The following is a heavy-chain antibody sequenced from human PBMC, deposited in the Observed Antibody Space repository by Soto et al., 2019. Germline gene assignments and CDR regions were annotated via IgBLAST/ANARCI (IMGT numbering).Heavy chain of an antibody. CDR2: IRSKANSYAT. Sequence: GGSLRLSCAASGFTFSGSAMHWVRQASGKGLEWVGRIRSKANSYATAYAASVKGRFTISRDDSKNTAYLQMNSLKTEDTAVYYCTRPLKASSYNYYYYYYMDVWGKGTTVTVSS. D-gene: IGHD6-6*01. CDR3: TRPLKASSYNYYYYYYMDV. V-gene: IGHV3-73*01. J-gene: IGHJ6*03. CDR1: GFTFSGSA.